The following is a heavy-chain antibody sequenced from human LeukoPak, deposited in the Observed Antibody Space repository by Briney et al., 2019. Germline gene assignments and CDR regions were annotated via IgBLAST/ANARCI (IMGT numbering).Heavy chain of an antibody. CDR3: ARGETEFMITFDGEIDI. Sequence: PGGSLRLSCAASGFTFDDYGMSWVRQAPGKGLEWVSGINWNGGRTGYADSVKGRFTISRDNAKNSLYLQMNSLRAEDTAVYYCARGETEFMITFDGEIDIWGQGTMVTVSS. D-gene: IGHD3-16*01. J-gene: IGHJ3*02. CDR2: INWNGGRT. V-gene: IGHV3-20*04. CDR1: GFTFDDYG.